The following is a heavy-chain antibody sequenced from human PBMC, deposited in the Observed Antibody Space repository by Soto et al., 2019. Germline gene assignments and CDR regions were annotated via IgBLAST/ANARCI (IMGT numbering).Heavy chain of an antibody. CDR2: ISSSSSYI. V-gene: IGHV3-21*01. J-gene: IGHJ4*02. Sequence: LRLSCAASGFTFSSYSMNWVRQAPGKGLEWVSSISSSSSYIYYADSVTGRFTISRDNAKNSLYLQMNSLRAEDTAVYYCAGEGDGYNSYYFDYWGQGTLVTVSS. CDR1: GFTFSSYS. D-gene: IGHD5-12*01. CDR3: AGEGDGYNSYYFDY.